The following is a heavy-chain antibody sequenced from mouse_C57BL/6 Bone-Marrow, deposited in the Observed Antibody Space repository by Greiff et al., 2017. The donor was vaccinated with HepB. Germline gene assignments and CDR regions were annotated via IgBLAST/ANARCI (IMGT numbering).Heavy chain of an antibody. Sequence: QVTLKESGPGILQPSQTPSLTCSFSGFSLSTFGMGVGWIRQPSGKGLEWLAHIWWDDDKYYNPALKSRLTISKDTSKNQVFLKIANVDTADTATYYCARRYYGSSYYFDYWGQGTTLTVSS. CDR1: GFSLSTFGMG. J-gene: IGHJ2*01. V-gene: IGHV8-8*01. CDR3: ARRYYGSSYYFDY. CDR2: IWWDDDK. D-gene: IGHD1-1*01.